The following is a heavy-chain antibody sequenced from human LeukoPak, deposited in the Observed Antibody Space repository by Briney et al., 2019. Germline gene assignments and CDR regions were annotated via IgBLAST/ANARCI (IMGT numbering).Heavy chain of an antibody. Sequence: GESLKISCKGSGYSFTSYWIGWVRQMPGKGLEWMGIIHPGDSDTRYSPSFQGQVTISADKSISTAYLQWSSLKASDTAMYYCARQARVAGTLRYYYYYYMDVWGKGTTVTVSS. V-gene: IGHV5-51*01. CDR3: ARQARVAGTLRYYYYYYMDV. D-gene: IGHD6-19*01. J-gene: IGHJ6*03. CDR1: GYSFTSYW. CDR2: IHPGDSDT.